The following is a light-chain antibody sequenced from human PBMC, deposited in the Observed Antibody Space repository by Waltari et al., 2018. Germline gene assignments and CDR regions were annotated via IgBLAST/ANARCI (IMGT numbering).Light chain of an antibody. Sequence: DIQMSQSPSTLSASVGVRVTFTCRASQSISSWLVRYQQKQGNTPKLLIYKEASLQSGVPSRFSGSGSGTEFTLTISSLQPDDFATYYCQHYNLHSGTFGQGTKLEIK. CDR3: QHYNLHSGT. V-gene: IGKV1-5*03. CDR1: QSISSW. J-gene: IGKJ2*01. CDR2: KEA.